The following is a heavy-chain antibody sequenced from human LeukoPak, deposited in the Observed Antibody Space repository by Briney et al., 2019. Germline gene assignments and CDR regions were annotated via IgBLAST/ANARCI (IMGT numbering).Heavy chain of an antibody. CDR3: AKKRPRDYADY. D-gene: IGHD4-17*01. Sequence: ASVKISCKASGYTFTDYYVHWVRQAPGQGLEWMGRISPNSGGTNYAQKFRGRLTVTRDKSISTAYMELSSLRSDDTAVYYCAKKRPRDYADYWGQGTLVTVCS. CDR2: ISPNSGGT. V-gene: IGHV1-2*06. J-gene: IGHJ4*02. CDR1: GYTFTDYY.